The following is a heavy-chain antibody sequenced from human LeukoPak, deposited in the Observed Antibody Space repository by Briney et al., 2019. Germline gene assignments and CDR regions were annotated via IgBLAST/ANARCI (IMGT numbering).Heavy chain of an antibody. J-gene: IGHJ4*02. D-gene: IGHD4-23*01. CDR2: IRSKTAGGTA. V-gene: IGHV3-15*05. Sequence: GGSLRLSCAASGFTFWSYGMHWVRQAPGKGLELVGLIRSKTAGGTADYAASVKGRFTISRDDSKNTLYLQMNSLKTEDTAVYFCTKCDFGGNSYWGQGALVTVSS. CDR3: TKCDFGGNSY. CDR1: GFTFWSYG.